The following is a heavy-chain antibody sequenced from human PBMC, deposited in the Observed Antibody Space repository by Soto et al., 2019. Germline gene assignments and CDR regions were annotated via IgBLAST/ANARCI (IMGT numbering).Heavy chain of an antibody. CDR2: LNSHSLSA. D-gene: IGHD3-16*01. CDR1: GFKFGDYA. Sequence: GRSLRLSCAASGFKFGDYAMHCVRQRPGKGLEWVTVLNSHSLSAGFADSVKGRFSISSYTGKTALYLQMTSRRTEDTALYYCVKDVFGPHSYRNFDSWGQGT. V-gene: IGHV3-9*01. CDR3: VKDVFGPHSYRNFDS. J-gene: IGHJ4*02.